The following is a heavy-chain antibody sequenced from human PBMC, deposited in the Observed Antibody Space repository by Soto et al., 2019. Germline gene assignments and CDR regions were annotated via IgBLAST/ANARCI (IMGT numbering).Heavy chain of an antibody. CDR3: ARLASIIPAAIGADWFDP. J-gene: IGHJ5*02. CDR2: INAGNGNT. CDR1: GYTFTSYA. D-gene: IGHD2-2*02. V-gene: IGHV1-3*01. Sequence: QVQLVQSGAEVKKPGASVKVSCKASGYTFTSYAMHWVRQAPGQRLEWMGWINAGNGNTKYSQKFQGRVTITRDTSAITAYMELSSLRSEDTAVYYCARLASIIPAAIGADWFDPWGQGTLVTVSS.